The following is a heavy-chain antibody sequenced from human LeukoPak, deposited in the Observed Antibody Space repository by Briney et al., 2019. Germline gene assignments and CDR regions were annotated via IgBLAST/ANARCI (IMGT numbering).Heavy chain of an antibody. CDR2: IHPNDGSS. J-gene: IGHJ4*02. Sequence: GESLKISCKASGYGFASYWIGWVRQMSGKGLEWMAIIHPNDGSSIYSPSFEGQATISADKSINTAYLEWSTLKASDTAIYYCARHNNWAFDYWDRGTLLTVSS. V-gene: IGHV5-51*01. CDR1: GYGFASYW. D-gene: IGHD2/OR15-2a*01. CDR3: ARHNNWAFDY.